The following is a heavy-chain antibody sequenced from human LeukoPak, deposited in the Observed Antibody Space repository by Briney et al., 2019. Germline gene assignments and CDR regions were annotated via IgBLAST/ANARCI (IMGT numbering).Heavy chain of an antibody. Sequence: PSETLSLTCAVYGGSFSDYYWNWIRQPPGEGLEWIGEINHSGSTNYNPSLKSRVTMSLDTSKNQFSLKLSSVTAADTAVYYCARGRAIFYDFSSGYLNNWFDPWGQGTLVTVSS. CDR2: INHSGST. CDR3: ARGRAIFYDFSSGYLNNWFDP. J-gene: IGHJ5*02. D-gene: IGHD3-3*01. CDR1: GGSFSDYY. V-gene: IGHV4-34*01.